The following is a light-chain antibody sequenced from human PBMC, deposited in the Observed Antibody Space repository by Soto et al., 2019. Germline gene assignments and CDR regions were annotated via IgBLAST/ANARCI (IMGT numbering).Light chain of an antibody. CDR3: QQYYSIPFT. V-gene: IGKV4-1*01. CDR2: GAS. Sequence: DFVMTQAPDSLAVSLGERATINCKSSQSVLYNSNNKNHLGWFQQKPGHPPKLLIYGASFRPSGVPDRFSGSGSGTDFTLTISSLRADDVAVYYCQQYYSIPFTFGQGTKLEI. J-gene: IGKJ2*01. CDR1: QSVLYNSNNKNH.